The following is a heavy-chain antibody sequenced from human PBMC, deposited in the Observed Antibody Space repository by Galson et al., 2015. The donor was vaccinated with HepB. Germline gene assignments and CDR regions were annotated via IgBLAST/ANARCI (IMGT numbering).Heavy chain of an antibody. CDR2: VNADGSST. D-gene: IGHD2-8*01. V-gene: IGHV3-74*01. J-gene: IGHJ3*01. Sequence: SLRLSCAASGFTFSSYWMHWVRQAPGQGLEWVSRVNADGSSTNYADSVKGRVTISRDNAKNTMYVQMNSLRAEDTAVYYCARDRSCSNGVCKPAAFDVWGQGTMVTVSS. CDR3: ARDRSCSNGVCKPAAFDV. CDR1: GFTFSSYW.